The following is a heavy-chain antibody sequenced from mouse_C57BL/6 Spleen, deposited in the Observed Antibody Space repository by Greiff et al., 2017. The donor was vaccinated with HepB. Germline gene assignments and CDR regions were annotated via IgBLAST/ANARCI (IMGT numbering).Heavy chain of an antibody. V-gene: IGHV1-62-2*01. D-gene: IGHD3-1*01. CDR1: GYTFTEYT. CDR2: FYPGSGSI. CDR3: ARHEDKGLGLPYFDY. J-gene: IGHJ2*01. Sequence: VKLVESGAELVKPGASVKLSCKASGYTFTEYTIHWVKQRSGQGLEWIGWFYPGSGSIKYNEKFKDKATLTADKSSSTVYMELSRLTSEDSAVYFCARHEDKGLGLPYFDYWGQGTTLTVSS.